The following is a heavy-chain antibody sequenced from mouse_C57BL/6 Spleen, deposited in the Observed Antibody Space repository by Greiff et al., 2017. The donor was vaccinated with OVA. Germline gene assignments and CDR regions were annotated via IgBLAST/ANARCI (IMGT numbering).Heavy chain of an antibody. CDR2: IDPSDSYT. J-gene: IGHJ1*03. CDR1: GYTFTSYW. V-gene: IGHV1-69*01. CDR3: ARWNGGWYFDV. Sequence: QVQLKQPGAELVMPGASVKLSCKASGYTFTSYWMHWVKQRPGQGLEWIGEIDPSDSYTNYNQKFKGKSTLTVDKSSSTAYMQLSSLTSEDSAVYYCARWNGGWYFDVWGTGTTVTVSS.